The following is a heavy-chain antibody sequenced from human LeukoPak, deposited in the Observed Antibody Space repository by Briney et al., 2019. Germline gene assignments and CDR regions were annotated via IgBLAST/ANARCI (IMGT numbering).Heavy chain of an antibody. V-gene: IGHV3-53*01. D-gene: IGHD3-3*01. CDR2: IYSGGST. J-gene: IGHJ5*02. Sequence: GGSLRLSCAASGFTVSSNYMSWVRQAPGKGLEWVSVIYSGGSTYYADSVKGRFAISRDNSKNTLYLQMNSLRAEDTAVYYCAKEDQSMSGWFDPWGQGTLVTVSS. CDR1: GFTVSSNY. CDR3: AKEDQSMSGWFDP.